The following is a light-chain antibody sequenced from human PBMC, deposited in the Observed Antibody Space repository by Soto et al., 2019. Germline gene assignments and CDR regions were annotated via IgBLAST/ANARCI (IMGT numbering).Light chain of an antibody. CDR2: EVS. J-gene: IGLJ1*01. Sequence: QSALTQPASVSGSPGQSVTISCTGTSSDIGSYRSVSWYQQHPGKAPKLLISEVSHRPSGDSNRFSGSKSGNTASLTISGLQPEDEATYYCSSYTNTTTLIVFGTGTTVTVL. CDR1: SSDIGSYRS. CDR3: SSYTNTTTLIV. V-gene: IGLV2-14*01.